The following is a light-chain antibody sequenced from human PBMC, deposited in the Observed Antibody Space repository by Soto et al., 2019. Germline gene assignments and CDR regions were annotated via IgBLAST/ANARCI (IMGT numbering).Light chain of an antibody. J-gene: IGLJ1*01. CDR3: TSYAGGNKV. V-gene: IGLV2-8*01. CDR2: EVN. CDR1: SSDVGGYNY. Sequence: QSALTQPPSASGSPGQSVTISCTGTSSDVGGYNYVSWYQQHPGKVPKLMVYEVNKRPSGVPDRFSGSKSGNTASLAVAGLQAEDEADYYCTSYAGGNKVFGTGTTLTVL.